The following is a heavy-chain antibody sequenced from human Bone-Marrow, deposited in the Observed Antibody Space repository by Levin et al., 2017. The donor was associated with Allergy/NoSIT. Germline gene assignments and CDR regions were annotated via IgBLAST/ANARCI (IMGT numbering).Heavy chain of an antibody. CDR1: GFTFGDYA. J-gene: IGHJ6*02. CDR2: IKSKRHGGTT. Sequence: GGSLRLSCAASGFTFGDYAMSWFRQAPGKGLEWVGSIKSKRHGGTTDYVASVKGRFTISRDDSKSIAYLQMNSLKTEDTAVYYCSRSEEVWGQGTAVTVSS. V-gene: IGHV3-49*03. CDR3: SRSEEV.